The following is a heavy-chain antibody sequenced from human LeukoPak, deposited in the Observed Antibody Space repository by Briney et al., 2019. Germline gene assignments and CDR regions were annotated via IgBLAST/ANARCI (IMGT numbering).Heavy chain of an antibody. D-gene: IGHD3-22*01. CDR1: GGSISSYY. V-gene: IGHV4-59*01. CDR3: ARAGSDYDSSGYYPQDAFDI. Sequence: PSETLSLTCTVSGGSISSYYWSWTRQPPGKGLEWIGYIYYSGSTNYNPSLKSRVTISVDTSKNQFSLKLSSVTAADTAVYYCARAGSDYDSSGYYPQDAFDISGHGTMVTVSS. CDR2: IYYSGST. J-gene: IGHJ3*02.